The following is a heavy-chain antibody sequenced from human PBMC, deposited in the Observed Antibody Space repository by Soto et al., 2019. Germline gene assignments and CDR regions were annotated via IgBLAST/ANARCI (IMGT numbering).Heavy chain of an antibody. CDR1: GYTFSSYG. V-gene: IGHV1-18*01. CDR2: ISAHNGKT. Sequence: QVQLVQSGAEVKKPGASVKVACKASGYTFSSYGISWVRQAPGQGLEWMGRISAHNGKTKYAQKIQGRVTMTTDTPTSTAYMELRSLRSDDTAVYYCARGIDILTAMDPHFEHWGQGTLVTVSS. J-gene: IGHJ4*02. CDR3: ARGIDILTAMDPHFEH. D-gene: IGHD3-9*01.